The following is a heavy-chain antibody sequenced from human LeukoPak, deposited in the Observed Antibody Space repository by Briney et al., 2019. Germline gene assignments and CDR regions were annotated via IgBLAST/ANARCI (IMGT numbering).Heavy chain of an antibody. V-gene: IGHV3-66*02. CDR2: IYSGGST. Sequence: GGSLRLXCAASGFTVSSNYMSWVRQAPGKGLEWVSVIYSGGSTYYADSVKGRFTISRDNSKNTLYLQMNSLRAEDTAVYYCARVFSYREGAFDIWGQGTMVTVSS. CDR3: ARVFSYREGAFDI. D-gene: IGHD1-26*01. CDR1: GFTVSSNY. J-gene: IGHJ3*02.